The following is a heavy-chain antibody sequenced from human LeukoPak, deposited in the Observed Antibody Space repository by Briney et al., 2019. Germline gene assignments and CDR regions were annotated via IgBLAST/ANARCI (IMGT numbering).Heavy chain of an antibody. D-gene: IGHD3-10*01. Sequence: ASVKVSCKASGYTFTSYYMHWVRQAPGQGLEWMGIINPSGGSTSYAQKFQGRVTMTRDTSTSTVYMELSSLRSEDTAVYYCARDWVTYYVSGEVNWFDPWGQGTLVTVSS. CDR3: ARDWVTYYVSGEVNWFDP. V-gene: IGHV1-46*01. J-gene: IGHJ5*02. CDR2: INPSGGST. CDR1: GYTFTSYY.